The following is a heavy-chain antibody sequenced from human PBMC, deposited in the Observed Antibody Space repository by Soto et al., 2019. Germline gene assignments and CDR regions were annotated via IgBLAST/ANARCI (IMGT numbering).Heavy chain of an antibody. Sequence: EVQLLESGGGLVQPGGSLRLSCAASGFTFSSYAMSWVRQAPGKGLEWVSAISGSGGSTYYADSVKGRFTISRDNSKNTLDLQMNSLRAEDTAVYYCAKDDYIWGSYRYGRIDYWGQGTLVTVSS. D-gene: IGHD3-16*02. CDR1: GFTFSSYA. CDR3: AKDDYIWGSYRYGRIDY. CDR2: ISGSGGST. V-gene: IGHV3-23*01. J-gene: IGHJ4*02.